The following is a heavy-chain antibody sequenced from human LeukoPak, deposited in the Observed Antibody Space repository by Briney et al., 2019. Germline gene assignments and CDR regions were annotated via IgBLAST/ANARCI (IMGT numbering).Heavy chain of an antibody. CDR2: IIPIFGTA. D-gene: IGHD2-15*01. V-gene: IGHV1-69*05. CDR3: ARDRCSGGSRYSDSHAFDI. Sequence: SVKVSCKASGGTFSSYAISWVRQAPGQGLEWMGGIIPIFGTANYAQKFQGRVTITTDESTSTAYMELSSLRSEDTAVYYCARDRCSGGSRYSDSHAFDIWGQGTMVTVSS. J-gene: IGHJ3*02. CDR1: GGTFSSYA.